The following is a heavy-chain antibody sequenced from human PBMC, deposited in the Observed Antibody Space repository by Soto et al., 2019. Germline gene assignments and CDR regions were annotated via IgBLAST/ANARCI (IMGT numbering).Heavy chain of an antibody. CDR1: GGSFSGYY. CDR2: INHSGST. CDR3: ARGSGIVVVVAATYRAPYYFDY. D-gene: IGHD2-15*01. V-gene: IGHV4-34*01. Sequence: PSETLSLTCAVYGGSFSGYYWSWIRQPPGKGLEWIGEINHSGSTNYNPSLKSRVTISVDTSKNQFSLKLSSVTAADTAVYYCARGSGIVVVVAATYRAPYYFDYWGQGTLVTVSS. J-gene: IGHJ4*02.